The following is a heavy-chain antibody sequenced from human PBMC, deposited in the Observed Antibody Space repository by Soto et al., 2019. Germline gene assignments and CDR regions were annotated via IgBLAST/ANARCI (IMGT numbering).Heavy chain of an antibody. V-gene: IGHV4-39*01. CDR2: IYYSGST. CDR3: ARRFSSIAVAGNTPLAY. J-gene: IGHJ4*02. Sequence: SETLSLTCTVSGGSISSSSYYWGWIRQPPGKGLEWIGSIYYSGSTYYNPSLKSRVTISVDTSKNQFSLKLSSVTAADTAVYYCARRFSSIAVAGNTPLAYWGQGTLVTVSS. D-gene: IGHD6-19*01. CDR1: GGSISSSSYY.